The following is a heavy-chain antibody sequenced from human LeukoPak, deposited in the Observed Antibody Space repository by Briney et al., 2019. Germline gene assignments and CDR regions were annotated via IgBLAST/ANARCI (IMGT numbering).Heavy chain of an antibody. D-gene: IGHD5-12*01. V-gene: IGHV4-38-2*02. CDR2: IYHSGRT. CDR3: ARVRTPSRNGYVTARGYYYMDV. CDR1: GYSISSGYY. Sequence: SETLSLTCTVSGYSISSGYYWGWIRQPPGKGLEWIGSIYHSGRTFYNPSLKSRVPISVDTSKNQFSLKLSSVTAADTAVYYCARVRTPSRNGYVTARGYYYMDVWGKGTTVTVSS. J-gene: IGHJ6*03.